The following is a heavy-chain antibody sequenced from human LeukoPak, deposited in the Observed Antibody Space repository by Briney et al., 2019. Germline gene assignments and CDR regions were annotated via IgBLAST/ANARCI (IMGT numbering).Heavy chain of an antibody. D-gene: IGHD4-17*01. CDR3: ANAYGAQLCY. Sequence: GVSLKISCKGSGYTFTSYWIAWVRQMPGKGLEWMGIIYPGDSDTRYSPSFQGQVTISADKCISTAYLQWSSLKASDTDMYYCANAYGAQLCYWDQGTLVTVSS. J-gene: IGHJ4*01. CDR2: IYPGDSDT. CDR1: GYTFTSYW. V-gene: IGHV5-51*01.